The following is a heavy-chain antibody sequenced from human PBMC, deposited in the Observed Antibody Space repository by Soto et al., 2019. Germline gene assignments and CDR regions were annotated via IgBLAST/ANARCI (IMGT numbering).Heavy chain of an antibody. D-gene: IGHD3-10*01. V-gene: IGHV1-46*03. CDR1: GYTFTTYY. Sequence: ASVKVSCKASGYTFTTYYMHWVRQAPGQGLEWMGIISPDGGRTSYAQKFQGRVTMTRDTSTSTVYMELSSLRSDDTAVYYCAIMVRGVTPFAYWGQGTMVAVSS. J-gene: IGHJ4*02. CDR2: ISPDGGRT. CDR3: AIMVRGVTPFAY.